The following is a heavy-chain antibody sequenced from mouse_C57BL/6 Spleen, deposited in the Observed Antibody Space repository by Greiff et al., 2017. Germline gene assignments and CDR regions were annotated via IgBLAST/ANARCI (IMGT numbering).Heavy chain of an antibody. J-gene: IGHJ1*03. CDR1: GYAFTNYL. CDR2: INPGNGGT. V-gene: IGHV1-54*01. CDR3: AREGDAVHWDFEV. Sequence: VQLQQSGAELVRPGTSVKVSCKASGYAFTNYLMHWVKQRPGQGLEWIGAINPGNGGTTYNEKFKGKATVTADKSSSTAYMQLSSLTSEDSAVYFCAREGDAVHWDFEVWGTGTTVTVSS.